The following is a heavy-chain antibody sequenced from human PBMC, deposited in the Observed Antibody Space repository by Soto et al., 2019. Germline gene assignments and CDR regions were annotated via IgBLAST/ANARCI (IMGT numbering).Heavy chain of an antibody. CDR1: GGSIRRGDYY. V-gene: IGHV4-30-4*02. CDR3: ARDNILGILSGGMVV. CDR2: IYYSGST. J-gene: IGHJ6*02. D-gene: IGHD3-3*01. Sequence: PSETLALTFTVSGGSIRRGDYYWSWIRPTPGTGVEWLGYIYYSGSTYYNPSLKRRVTISVDTSKNQFSLKLSSVTAAEKAVYYCARDNILGILSGGMVVWGQGTTVTVSS.